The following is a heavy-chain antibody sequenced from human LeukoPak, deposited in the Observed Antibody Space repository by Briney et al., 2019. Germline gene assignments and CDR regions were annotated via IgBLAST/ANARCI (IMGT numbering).Heavy chain of an antibody. J-gene: IGHJ4*02. CDR1: GFTFSSDA. D-gene: IGHD4-17*01. CDR3: AKPGESYGDSVIDY. CDR2: IRGSGTST. Sequence: PGGSLRLSCAASGFTFSSDAMSWVRQAPGKGLEWVSAIRGSGTSTHYADSVKGRFTISRDNSKNTLYLQMNSLRAEDTAVYYCAKPGESYGDSVIDYWGQGTLVTVSS. V-gene: IGHV3-23*01.